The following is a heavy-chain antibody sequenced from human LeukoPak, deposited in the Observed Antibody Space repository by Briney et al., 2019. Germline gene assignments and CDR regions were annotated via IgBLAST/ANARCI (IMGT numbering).Heavy chain of an antibody. CDR1: GYSFTNYW. CDR2: VYPGDSDT. D-gene: IGHD5-24*01. V-gene: IGHV5-51*01. Sequence: GESLMISCRGSGYSFTNYWFDWVRPMPGKGLEWMGIVYPGDSDTRYRPSFQGQVTISADKSINTAYLQWSSLKASDTAMYYCARRGDGYNSKGFDYWGQGTLVTVSS. J-gene: IGHJ4*02. CDR3: ARRGDGYNSKGFDY.